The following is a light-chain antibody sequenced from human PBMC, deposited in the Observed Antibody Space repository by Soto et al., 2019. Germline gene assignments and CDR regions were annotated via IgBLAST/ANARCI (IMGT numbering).Light chain of an antibody. Sequence: AIRMTQSPSSLAASTGDRVTITCRASQGISSYLAWYQQKPGKAPKLLIYAASTLQSGVPSRFSGNGSGTDFTLTISCLQSEDFATYYCLQYYSYLIFTLGPGTKVDIK. CDR3: LQYYSYLIFT. V-gene: IGKV1-8*01. J-gene: IGKJ3*01. CDR2: AAS. CDR1: QGISSY.